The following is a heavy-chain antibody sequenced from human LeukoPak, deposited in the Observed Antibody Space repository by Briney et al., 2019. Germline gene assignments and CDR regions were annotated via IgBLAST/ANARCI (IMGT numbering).Heavy chain of an antibody. CDR2: IYYSGNT. CDR3: ARLPYYYDTSGYYYFDY. V-gene: IGHV4-39*01. D-gene: IGHD3-22*01. CDR1: GGYISSSSYY. Sequence: SETLSLTCTVSGGYISSSSYYWGWIRQPPGKGLEWIGSIYYSGNTYYNPSLRSRVTISVDTSKNQFSLKLSSVTAADTAVYYCARLPYYYDTSGYYYFDYWGQGTLVTVSS. J-gene: IGHJ4*02.